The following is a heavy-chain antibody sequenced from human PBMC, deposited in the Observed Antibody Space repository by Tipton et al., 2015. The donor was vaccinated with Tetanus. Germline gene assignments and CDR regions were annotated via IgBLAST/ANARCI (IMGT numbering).Heavy chain of an antibody. CDR3: VRANYEFPKKGPFDS. V-gene: IGHV4-61*08. D-gene: IGHD3-3*01. Sequence: VKPSETLSLTCSVSRGSLRSDDYQWNWIRQPPGKGLEWLAYISPSGRTNSNYSLKSRITISQDKSKNQFSLRLTSVTAADTAVYYCVRANYEFPKKGPFDSWGQGSLVIVSS. CDR2: ISPSGRT. J-gene: IGHJ4*02. CDR1: RGSLRSDDYQ.